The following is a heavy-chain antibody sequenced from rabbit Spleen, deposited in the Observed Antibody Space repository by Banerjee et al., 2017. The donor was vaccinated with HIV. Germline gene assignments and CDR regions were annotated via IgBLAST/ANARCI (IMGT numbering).Heavy chain of an antibody. J-gene: IGHJ2*01. CDR3: ARRSSDATFDL. V-gene: IGHV1S40*01. CDR2: IGTAITYTT. D-gene: IGHD2-1*01. Sequence: QSLEESWGDLVMPVAALPLTCTASGFSFSYNDYMSWVRQSPGKGPEWIACIGTAITYTTYYSTWAKGRFTISRTSSTTVTLQMTSLTAADRAAYFCARRSSDATFDLWGPGTLVTVS. CDR1: GFSFSYNDY.